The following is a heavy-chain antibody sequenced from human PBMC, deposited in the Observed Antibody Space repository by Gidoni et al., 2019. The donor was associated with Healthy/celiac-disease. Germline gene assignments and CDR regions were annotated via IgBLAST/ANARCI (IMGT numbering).Heavy chain of an antibody. CDR1: GGSISSGSYY. CDR2: IYTSGST. Sequence: QVQLQESGPGLVKPSQTLSLTCTVSGGSISSGSYYWSWIRQPAGKGLEWIGRIYTSGSTNYNPSLKSRVTISVDTSKNQFSLKLSSVTAADTAVYYCARGRTTVTTKSPYNWFDPWGQGTLVTVSS. J-gene: IGHJ5*02. V-gene: IGHV4-61*02. CDR3: ARGRTTVTTKSPYNWFDP. D-gene: IGHD4-17*01.